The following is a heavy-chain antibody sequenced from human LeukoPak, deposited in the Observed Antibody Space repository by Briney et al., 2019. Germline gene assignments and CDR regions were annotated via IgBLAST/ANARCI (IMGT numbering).Heavy chain of an antibody. V-gene: IGHV4-31*03. D-gene: IGHD3-22*01. CDR3: ARENHYYDSSVIDY. J-gene: IGHJ4*02. CDR2: IYYSGST. Sequence: SETLSLTCTVSGASISSGGYYWSWIRQHPGKGLEWIGYIYYSGSTYYNPSLKSRVTISVDTSKNQFSLKLSSVTAADTAVYYCARENHYYDSSVIDYWGQGTLVTVSS. CDR1: GASISSGGYY.